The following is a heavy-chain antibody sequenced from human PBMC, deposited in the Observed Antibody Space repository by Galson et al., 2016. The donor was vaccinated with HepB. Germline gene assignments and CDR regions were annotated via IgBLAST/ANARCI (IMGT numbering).Heavy chain of an antibody. V-gene: IGHV4-39*02. CDR1: GDSISGSAYY. J-gene: IGHJ5*02. Sequence: ETLSLTCSVSGDSISGSAYYRGWIRQPPGKGLEWIGTISYTGGTSYNSSLKSRVAISVDTTKNHFSLELTSVTAADTAVYFCVRDSQINWFYLWGQGTRVTVSS. CDR3: VRDSQINWFYL. CDR2: ISYTGGT.